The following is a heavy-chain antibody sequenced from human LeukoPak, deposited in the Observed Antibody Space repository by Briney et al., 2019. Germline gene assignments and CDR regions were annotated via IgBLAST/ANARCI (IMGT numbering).Heavy chain of an antibody. V-gene: IGHV1-2*02. CDR3: ARFGYGEIRGQLDLERRYYYYGMDV. J-gene: IGHJ6*02. Sequence: ASVKVSCKASGYTFTGYYMHWVRQAPGQGLEWMGWINPNSGGTNYAQKFQSRVTMPRDTSISTAYMELSRLRSDDTAVYYCARFGYGEIRGQLDLERRYYYYGMDVWGQGTTVTVSS. CDR2: INPNSGGT. CDR1: GYTFTGYY. D-gene: IGHD1-1*01.